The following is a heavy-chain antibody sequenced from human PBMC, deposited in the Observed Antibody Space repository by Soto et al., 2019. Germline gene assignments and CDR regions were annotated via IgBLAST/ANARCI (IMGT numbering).Heavy chain of an antibody. Sequence: QLQLQESGSGLVKPSQTLSLTCAVSGGSISSGGYSWSWIRQPPGKGLEWIGYIYHSGSTYYNPSLKSRVTISVDRSKNQFSLKLSSVTAADTAVYYCARSIDSSGYSLLWDINWFDPWGQGTLVTVSS. CDR2: IYHSGST. D-gene: IGHD3-22*01. V-gene: IGHV4-30-2*01. J-gene: IGHJ5*02. CDR1: GGSISSGGYS. CDR3: ARSIDSSGYSLLWDINWFDP.